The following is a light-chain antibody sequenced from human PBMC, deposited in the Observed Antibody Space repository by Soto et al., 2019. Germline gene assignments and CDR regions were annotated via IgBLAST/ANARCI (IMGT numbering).Light chain of an antibody. J-gene: IGLJ2*01. V-gene: IGLV2-14*01. CDR3: RSYTSSSTLVV. Sequence: QSALTQPASVSGSPGQSITISCTGTSSDVGGYNYVSWYQQHPRKAPKLMIYDVSNRPSGVSNRFSGSKSGNTASLTISGLQAEDEADYYCRSYTSSSTLVVFGGGTKVTVL. CDR1: SSDVGGYNY. CDR2: DVS.